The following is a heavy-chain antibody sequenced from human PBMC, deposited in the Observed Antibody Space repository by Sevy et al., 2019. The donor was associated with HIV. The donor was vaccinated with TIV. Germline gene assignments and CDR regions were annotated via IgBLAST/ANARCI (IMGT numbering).Heavy chain of an antibody. CDR1: GFTFRNYV. J-gene: IGHJ3*01. CDR2: IGDGGGTT. CDR3: AKRVAGALAALDF. Sequence: GGSLRLSCAASGFTFRNYVMNWVRQPPGMGLEWVSVIGDGGGTTYYADSVKGRFTISRDDSKSTLYLQMNSLRVDDTAVYFCAKRVAGALAALDFWGQGTMVTVSS. V-gene: IGHV3-23*01. D-gene: IGHD3-10*01.